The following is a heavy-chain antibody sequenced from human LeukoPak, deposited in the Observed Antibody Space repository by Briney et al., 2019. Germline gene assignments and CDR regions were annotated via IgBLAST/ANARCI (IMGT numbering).Heavy chain of an antibody. V-gene: IGHV4-4*07. CDR1: GGSISSYY. Sequence: PSETPSLTCTVSGGSISSYYWSWIRQPAGKGLEWIGRIYTSGSTNYNPSLKSRVTMSVDTSKNQFSLKLSSVTAADTAVYYCARDAAEEVADRTYYFDYWGQGTLVTVSS. CDR2: IYTSGST. J-gene: IGHJ4*02. D-gene: IGHD6-19*01. CDR3: ARDAAEEVADRTYYFDY.